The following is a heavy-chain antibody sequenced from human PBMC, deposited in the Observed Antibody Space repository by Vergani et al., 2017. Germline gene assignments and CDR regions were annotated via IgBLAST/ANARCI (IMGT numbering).Heavy chain of an antibody. V-gene: IGHV2-5*01. J-gene: IGHJ4*02. Sequence: QITLKESGPTLVKPTQTLTLTCTFSGFSLSTSGVGVGWIRQPPGKALEWLALIYWNDDQRYSPSLKSRLTITKDTSKNQVVLTMTNMDPVDTATYYCAHRGYYYDSSGFFDYWGQGTLVTVSS. CDR1: GFSLSTSGVG. CDR2: IYWNDDQ. CDR3: AHRGYYYDSSGFFDY. D-gene: IGHD3-22*01.